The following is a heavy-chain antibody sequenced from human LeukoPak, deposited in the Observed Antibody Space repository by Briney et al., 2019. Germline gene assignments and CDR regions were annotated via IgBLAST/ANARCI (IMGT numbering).Heavy chain of an antibody. CDR3: ASGPPSATVGATTDFDY. V-gene: IGHV3-30-3*01. CDR1: GFTFSSYA. Sequence: GGSLRLSCAASGFTFSSYAMHWVRQAPGKGLEWVAVISYDGSNKYYADSVKGRFTISRDNSKNTLYLQMNSLRAEDTAVYYCASGPPSATVGATTDFDYWGQGTLVTVSS. J-gene: IGHJ4*02. CDR2: ISYDGSNK. D-gene: IGHD1-26*01.